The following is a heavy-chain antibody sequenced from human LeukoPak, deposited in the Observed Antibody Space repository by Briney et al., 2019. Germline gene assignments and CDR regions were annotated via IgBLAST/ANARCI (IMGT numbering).Heavy chain of an antibody. CDR1: GGSFSGYY. J-gene: IGHJ6*03. D-gene: IGHD6-13*01. CDR3: ARGRGYSSSWYSYYYYYMDV. Sequence: SETLCLTCAVYGGSFSGYYWSWIRQPPGKGLEWIGEINHSGSTNYNPSLKSRVTISVDTSKNQFSLKLSSVTAAETAVYYCARGRGYSSSWYSYYYYYMDVWGKGTTVTVSS. V-gene: IGHV4-34*01. CDR2: INHSGST.